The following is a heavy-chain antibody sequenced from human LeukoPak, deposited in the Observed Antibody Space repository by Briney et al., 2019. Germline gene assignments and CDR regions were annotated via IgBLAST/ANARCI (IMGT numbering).Heavy chain of an antibody. CDR3: ARQISGSPRGGAFDI. CDR1: GFTFSSYS. CDR2: ISSSSSYI. D-gene: IGHD3-22*01. V-gene: IGHV3-21*01. J-gene: IGHJ3*02. Sequence: GGSLRLSCAASGFTFSSYSMNWVRQAPGKGLEWVSSISSSSSYIYYADSVKGRFTISRDNAKNSLYLQMNSLRAEDTAVYYCARQISGSPRGGAFDIWGQGTMVTVSS.